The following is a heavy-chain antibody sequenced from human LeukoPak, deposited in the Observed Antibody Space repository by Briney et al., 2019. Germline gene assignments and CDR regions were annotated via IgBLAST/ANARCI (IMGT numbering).Heavy chain of an antibody. CDR2: IKQDGSEK. V-gene: IGHV3-7*01. CDR3: ARSPKSGSYYNTFDP. D-gene: IGHD3-10*01. CDR1: GFTFNTYW. Sequence: PGGSLRLSCAASGFTFNTYWMSWVRQAPGKGLEWVANIKQDGSEKYYVDSVEGRFTISRENARNSLYLQMNSLRAEDTAVYYCARSPKSGSYYNTFDPWGQGTLVTVSS. J-gene: IGHJ5*02.